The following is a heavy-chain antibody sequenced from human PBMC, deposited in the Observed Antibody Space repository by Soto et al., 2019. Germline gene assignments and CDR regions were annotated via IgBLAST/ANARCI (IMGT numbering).Heavy chain of an antibody. D-gene: IGHD3-22*01. J-gene: IGHJ6*02. CDR3: ARDLGSYYYDSSGYKPRHYGMDV. CDR1: GYTFTGYY. Sequence: ASVKVSCKASGYTFTGYYMHWVRQAPGQGLEWMGWINPNSGGTNYAQKFQGWVTMTRDTSISTAYMELSRLRSDDTAVDYCARDLGSYYYDSSGYKPRHYGMDVWGQGTTVTVSS. CDR2: INPNSGGT. V-gene: IGHV1-2*04.